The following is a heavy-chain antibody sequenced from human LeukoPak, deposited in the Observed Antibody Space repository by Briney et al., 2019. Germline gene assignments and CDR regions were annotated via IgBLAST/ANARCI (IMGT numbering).Heavy chain of an antibody. D-gene: IGHD1-1*01. Sequence: GGSLRLSCAASGFTFSSYAMSWVRQAPGKGLEWVSAISGSGGSTYYADSVRGRFTISRDNSKNTLFLQMNSLRAEDTAIYYCAKPVDGASVQRYFQHWGQGTLVTVSS. CDR2: ISGSGGST. V-gene: IGHV3-23*01. J-gene: IGHJ1*01. CDR3: AKPVDGASVQRYFQH. CDR1: GFTFSSYA.